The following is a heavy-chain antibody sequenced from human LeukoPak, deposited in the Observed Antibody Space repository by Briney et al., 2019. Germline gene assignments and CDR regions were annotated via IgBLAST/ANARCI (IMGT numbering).Heavy chain of an antibody. J-gene: IGHJ6*03. Sequence: GGSPRLSCAASGFTFSSYGMHWVRQAPGKGLEWVAFIRYDGSNKYYADSVKGRFTISRDNSKNTLYLQMNSLRAEDTAVYYCAKRGDSTSPANYYYYMDVWGKGTTVTVSS. D-gene: IGHD2-2*01. CDR2: IRYDGSNK. V-gene: IGHV3-30*02. CDR3: AKRGDSTSPANYYYYMDV. CDR1: GFTFSSYG.